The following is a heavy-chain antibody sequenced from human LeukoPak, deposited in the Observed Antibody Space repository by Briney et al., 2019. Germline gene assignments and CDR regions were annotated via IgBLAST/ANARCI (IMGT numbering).Heavy chain of an antibody. CDR1: GNSFTNYW. CDR3: VREGDGYNSCYFDY. CDR2: IFPGDSDV. D-gene: IGHD5-24*01. V-gene: IGHV5-51*01. Sequence: GESLKISCKGSGNSFTNYWIGWVRQLPGKGLEWMGIIFPGDSDVRYSPSFQGQVTISADKSITTAYLHWSSLKASDTAMYYCVREGDGYNSCYFDYWGQGTLVTVSS. J-gene: IGHJ4*02.